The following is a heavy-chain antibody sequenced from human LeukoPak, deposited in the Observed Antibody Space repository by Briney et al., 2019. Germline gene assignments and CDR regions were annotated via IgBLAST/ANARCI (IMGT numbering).Heavy chain of an antibody. CDR1: GFTFSDYY. Sequence: GGSLRPSCAASGFTFSDYYMTWIRQAPGKGLEWVSYINSSGYTIYYADSVKGRFTISRDNAKNSLYLQMNSLRAEDTALYYCARIDMATLDYWGQGTLVTVSS. V-gene: IGHV3-11*01. CDR3: ARIDMATLDY. CDR2: INSSGYTI. D-gene: IGHD5-24*01. J-gene: IGHJ4*02.